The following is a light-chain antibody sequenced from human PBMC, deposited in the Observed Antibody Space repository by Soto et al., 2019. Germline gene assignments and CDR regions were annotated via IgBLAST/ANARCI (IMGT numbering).Light chain of an antibody. CDR1: QSISSW. V-gene: IGKV1-5*01. CDR3: QQYNSYSQT. Sequence: DIPMTQSPSTLSASLGDRVTITCRASQSISSWLAWYQQKPGKAPKLLIYDASSLESGVPSRFSGSGSGTEFTLTISSLQPDDFATYYCQQYNSYSQTFGQGTKVDI. CDR2: DAS. J-gene: IGKJ1*01.